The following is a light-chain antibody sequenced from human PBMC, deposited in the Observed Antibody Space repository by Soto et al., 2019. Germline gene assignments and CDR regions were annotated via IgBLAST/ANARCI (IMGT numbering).Light chain of an antibody. CDR2: GAS. J-gene: IGKJ2*03. CDR3: QQYGSSPVS. Sequence: EIVLTQSPGTLSLSPGERATLSCRASQSVSSSNLAWYQHKPGQAPRLVMYGASSRATGIPDRFSGSGSGIDFTLTISRLEPEDFAIYYCQQYGSSPVSFGQGTKLEIK. CDR1: QSVSSSN. V-gene: IGKV3-20*01.